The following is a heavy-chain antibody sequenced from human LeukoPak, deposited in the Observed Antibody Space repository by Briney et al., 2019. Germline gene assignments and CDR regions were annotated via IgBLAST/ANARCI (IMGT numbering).Heavy chain of an antibody. CDR3: AREGYLAVAGTNVYWFDP. D-gene: IGHD6-19*01. Sequence: SQTLSLTCAISGDSVSSNSAAWNWIRQSPSRGLEWLGRTYYRSKWYNDYAVSVKSRITINPDTSKNQFSLQLNSVTPEDTAVYYCAREGYLAVAGTNVYWFDPWGQGTLVTVSS. J-gene: IGHJ5*02. CDR2: TYYRSKWYN. CDR1: GDSVSSNSAA. V-gene: IGHV6-1*01.